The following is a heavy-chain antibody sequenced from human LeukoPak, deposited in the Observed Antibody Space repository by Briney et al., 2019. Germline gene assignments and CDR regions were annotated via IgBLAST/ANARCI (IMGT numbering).Heavy chain of an antibody. CDR1: GWSFSGYY. CDR2: INHSGST. CDR3: ARVVAGYYYYMDV. J-gene: IGHJ6*03. V-gene: IGHV4-34*01. Sequence: PSETLSLTCAVYGWSFSGYYWSWIRRPPGKGLEWIGEINHSGSTNYNPSLKSRVTISVDTSKNQFSLKLSSVTAADTAVYYCARVVAGYYYYMDVWGKGTTVTVSS.